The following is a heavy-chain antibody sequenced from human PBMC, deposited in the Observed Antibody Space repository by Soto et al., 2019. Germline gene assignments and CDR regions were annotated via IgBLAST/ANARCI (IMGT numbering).Heavy chain of an antibody. J-gene: IGHJ2*01. CDR2: ISGSGGST. D-gene: IGHD3-3*01. Sequence: GKGLEWVSAISGSGGSTYYADSVKGRFTISRDNSKNTLYLQMNSLRAEDTAVYYCAIFVQPTDSKRSISSVSAFLLNRSSDL. CDR3: AIFVQPTDSKRSISSVSAFLLNRSSDL. V-gene: IGHV3-23*01.